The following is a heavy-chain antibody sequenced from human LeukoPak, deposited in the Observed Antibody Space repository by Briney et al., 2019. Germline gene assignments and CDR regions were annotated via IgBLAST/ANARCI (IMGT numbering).Heavy chain of an antibody. Sequence: SETLSLTCAVYGGSFSGYYWSWIRQPPGKGLEWIGEINHSGSTNYNPSLKSRVTISVDTSKNQFSLKLSSVTAADTAVYYCARGSGVVVVPAATSTPYGMDVWGQGTTVTVSS. V-gene: IGHV4-34*01. D-gene: IGHD2-2*01. CDR1: GGSFSGYY. CDR3: ARGSGVVVVPAATSTPYGMDV. CDR2: INHSGST. J-gene: IGHJ6*02.